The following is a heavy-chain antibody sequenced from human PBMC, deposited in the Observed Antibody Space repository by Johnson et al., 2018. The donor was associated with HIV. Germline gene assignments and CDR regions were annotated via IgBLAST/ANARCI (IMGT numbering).Heavy chain of an antibody. Sequence: VQLVESGGGVVQPGGSLRLSCAASAFTFASYGMHWVRQAPGQGLEWVAFIRSDGSTTYYADSVTGRFTISRDNSKNILYLQMTSLGAEDTAVYYCAKRGARYCSGGSCFDAFDIWGQGTMVTVSS. J-gene: IGHJ3*02. CDR1: AFTFASYG. CDR3: AKRGARYCSGGSCFDAFDI. V-gene: IGHV3-30*02. D-gene: IGHD2-15*01. CDR2: IRSDGSTT.